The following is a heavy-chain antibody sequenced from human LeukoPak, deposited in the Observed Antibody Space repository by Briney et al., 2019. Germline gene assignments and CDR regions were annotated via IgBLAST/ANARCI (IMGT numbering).Heavy chain of an antibody. J-gene: IGHJ4*02. CDR2: ISGRGGRT. V-gene: IGHV3-23*01. Sequence: GGSLRLSCAASGFTFSSYAMSWVRQAPGKGLEWVSAISGRGGRTNYADSVKGRFTISRDNSKNTLYLQMNSLRAEDTAVYYCAKAVPKTIFGVAIGYYFDYWGQGTLVTVSS. CDR3: AKAVPKTIFGVAIGYYFDY. D-gene: IGHD3-3*01. CDR1: GFTFSSYA.